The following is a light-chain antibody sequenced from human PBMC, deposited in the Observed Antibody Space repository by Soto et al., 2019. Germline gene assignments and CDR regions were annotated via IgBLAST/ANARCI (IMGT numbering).Light chain of an antibody. Sequence: DIQMTQSPSTLSASVGDRVTITCRASQTISIWLAWYQQKPGKAPNLLIYDASSLESGVPSRFSGSGSGTEFTLTISGLQPDDFATYYCHHYNSYSPLTVGGGTKVDIK. J-gene: IGKJ4*01. V-gene: IGKV1-5*01. CDR3: HHYNSYSPLT. CDR1: QTISIW. CDR2: DAS.